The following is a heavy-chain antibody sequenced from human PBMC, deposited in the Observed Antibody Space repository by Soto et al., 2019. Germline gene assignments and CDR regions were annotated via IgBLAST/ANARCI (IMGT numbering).Heavy chain of an antibody. CDR1: GGSISTYY. Sequence: SETLSLTCTVSGGSISTYYWSWIRQPPGKGLEWIGYIYYSGSTYYNPSLMSRVTISVDTSKNQFSLKLSSVTAADTAVYYCARGPGVMGHFGFTYNWFDSWGQGTLVTVSS. CDR2: IYYSGST. CDR3: ARGPGVMGHFGFTYNWFDS. J-gene: IGHJ5*01. V-gene: IGHV4-59*08. D-gene: IGHD2-8*01.